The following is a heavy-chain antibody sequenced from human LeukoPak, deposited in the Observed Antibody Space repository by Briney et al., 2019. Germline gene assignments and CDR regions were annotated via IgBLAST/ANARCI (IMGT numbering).Heavy chain of an antibody. D-gene: IGHD5-24*01. V-gene: IGHV3-66*01. J-gene: IGHJ4*02. CDR2: IYSGGST. CDR3: ARGQQLPLPFDY. CDR1: GFTVSNNY. Sequence: TGGSLRLSCAASGFTVSNNYMSWVRQAPGKGLEWVSVIYSGGSTYYADSVKGRFTISRDNSKNTLYLQMNGLRAEDTAVYYCARGQQLPLPFDYWGQGTLVTVSS.